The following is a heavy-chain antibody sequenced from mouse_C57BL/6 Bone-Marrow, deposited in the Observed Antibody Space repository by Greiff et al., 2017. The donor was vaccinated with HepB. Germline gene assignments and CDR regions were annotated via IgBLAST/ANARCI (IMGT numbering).Heavy chain of an antibody. V-gene: IGHV5-15*04. Sequence: EVMLVESGGGLVQPGGSLKLSCAASGFTFSDYGMAWVRQAPRQGPEWVAFISNLAYSIYYADTVTGRFTISRENAKNTLYLEMSSLRSEDTAMYYCARHGPTWFAYWGQGTLVTVSA. CDR2: ISNLAYSI. CDR1: GFTFSDYG. J-gene: IGHJ3*01. CDR3: ARHGPTWFAY.